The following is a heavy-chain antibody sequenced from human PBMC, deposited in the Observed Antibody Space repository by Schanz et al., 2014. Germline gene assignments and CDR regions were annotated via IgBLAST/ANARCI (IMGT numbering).Heavy chain of an antibody. CDR3: ARDGVDAAAGGNY. CDR1: GYTFTSYD. CDR2: MNPDSGNT. V-gene: IGHV1-8*01. J-gene: IGHJ4*02. Sequence: VQLVQSGAEVKRPGASVRVSCKASGYTFTSYDFNWVRQAPGQGLEWMGWMNPDSGNTGYAQKFQGRVTMTTDTSTSTAYMELRSLRSDDTAMYYCARDGVDAAAGGNYWGQGTLVTVSS. D-gene: IGHD6-13*01.